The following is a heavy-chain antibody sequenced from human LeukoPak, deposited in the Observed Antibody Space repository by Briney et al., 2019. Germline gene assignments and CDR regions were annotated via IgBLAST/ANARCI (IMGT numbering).Heavy chain of an antibody. J-gene: IGHJ4*02. V-gene: IGHV3-48*03. D-gene: IGHD3-22*01. Sequence: PGGSLRLSCAASGFTFSSYEMNWVRQAPGKGLEWVSYISSGSTIYDADSVKGRFTISRDNAKNSLYLQMNSLRAEDTAVYYCASVKDGYYYDSSGYHYVYWGQGTLVTVSS. CDR2: ISSGSTI. CDR1: GFTFSSYE. CDR3: ASVKDGYYYDSSGYHYVY.